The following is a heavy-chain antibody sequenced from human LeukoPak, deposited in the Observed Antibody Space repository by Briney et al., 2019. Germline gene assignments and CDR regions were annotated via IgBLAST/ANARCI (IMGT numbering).Heavy chain of an antibody. D-gene: IGHD2/OR15-2a*01. J-gene: IGHJ6*03. CDR2: ISYDGSNK. Sequence: GGSLRLSCAASGFTFSSYGMHWVRQAPGKGLEWVAVISYDGSNKYYADSVKGRFTISRDNSKNTLYLQMNSLRAEDTAVYYCAKDGSMPWGYYMDVWGKGTTVTIPS. CDR1: GFTFSSYG. CDR3: AKDGSMPWGYYMDV. V-gene: IGHV3-30*18.